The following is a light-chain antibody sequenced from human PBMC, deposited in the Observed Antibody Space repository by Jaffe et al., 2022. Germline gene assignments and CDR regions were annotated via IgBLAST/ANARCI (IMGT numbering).Light chain of an antibody. CDR2: WAS. CDR3: QQYYSTPHMYT. CDR1: QSVLYSSNNKNY. Sequence: DIVMTQSPDSLAVSLGERATINCKSSQSVLYSSNNKNYLAWYQQKPGQPPKLLIYWASTRESGVPDRFSGSGSGTDFTLTISSLQAEDVAVYYCQQYYSTPHMYTFGQGTKLEIK. J-gene: IGKJ2*01. V-gene: IGKV4-1*01.